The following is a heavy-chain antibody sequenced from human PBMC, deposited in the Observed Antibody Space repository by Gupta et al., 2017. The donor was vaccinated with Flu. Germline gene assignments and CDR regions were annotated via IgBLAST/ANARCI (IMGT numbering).Heavy chain of an antibody. D-gene: IGHD3-3*01. V-gene: IGHV3-21*01. CDR2: ISNRNSYI. CDR1: GFTFSDYS. Sequence: EVQLVESGGGLVKPGGSLRLSCAASGFTFSDYSMNWVRQAPGKGLEWVSSISNRNSYIYYADSVKGRFTISRDNAKNSLYLQMNSLRVEDTAVYFCAKSFWDYYYGMDVGGQGTTVTVSS. CDR3: AKSFWDYYYGMDV. J-gene: IGHJ6*02.